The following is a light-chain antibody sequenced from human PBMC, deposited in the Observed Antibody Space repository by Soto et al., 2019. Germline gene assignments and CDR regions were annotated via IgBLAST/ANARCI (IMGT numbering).Light chain of an antibody. V-gene: IGLV1-44*01. Sequence: QSVLTQPTSASGTPGQRVTLSCSGSSSNIGSKTVNWYQQLPGTAPKLLIYSNYQRPSGVPDRFSGSKSGTSASLAISGLQSEDEADYYCSAWDASLNGYVFGTGTKVTVL. CDR3: SAWDASLNGYV. CDR1: SSNIGSKT. J-gene: IGLJ1*01. CDR2: SNY.